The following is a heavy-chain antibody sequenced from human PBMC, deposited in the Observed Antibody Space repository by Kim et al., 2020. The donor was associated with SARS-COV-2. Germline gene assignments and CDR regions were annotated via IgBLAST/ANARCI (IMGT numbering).Heavy chain of an antibody. Sequence: SVKVSCKASGGTFSSYAISWVRQAPGQGLEWMGGIIPIFGTANYAQKFQGRVTITADESTSTAYMELSSLRSEDTAVYYCAREGIAGAGTFLVARAFDYWGQGTLVTVSS. CDR1: GGTFSSYA. D-gene: IGHD6-19*01. CDR3: AREGIAGAGTFLVARAFDY. J-gene: IGHJ4*02. V-gene: IGHV1-69*13. CDR2: IIPIFGTA.